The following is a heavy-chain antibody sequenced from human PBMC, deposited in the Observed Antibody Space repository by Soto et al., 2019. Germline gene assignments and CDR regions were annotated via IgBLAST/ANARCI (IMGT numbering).Heavy chain of an antibody. CDR2: INPNSGGT. V-gene: IGHV1-2*04. CDR3: ARDGATYYDILTGYYPDY. D-gene: IGHD3-9*01. Sequence: ASVKVCCKASVYTFTGYYMHWVRPAPGQGLEWMGWINPNSGGTNYAQKFQGWVTMTRDTSISTAYMELSGLRSDDTAVYYCARDGATYYDILTGYYPDYWGQGTLVTVSS. CDR1: VYTFTGYY. J-gene: IGHJ4*02.